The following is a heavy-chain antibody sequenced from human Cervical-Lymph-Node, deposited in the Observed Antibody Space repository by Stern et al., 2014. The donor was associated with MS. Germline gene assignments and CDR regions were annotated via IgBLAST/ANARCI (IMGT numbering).Heavy chain of an antibody. CDR1: GFTFRVYG. Sequence: QVQLVESGGGVVQPGRSLRLSCAASGFTFRVYGMHWVRQAPGKGLEWVALMTYDGRNKSYADSVKGRFTISRNNSKDTLYLQMNSLRSEDTAVYYCTKRESDFWSGGFDPWGQGTLVTVSS. D-gene: IGHD3-3*01. CDR3: TKRESDFWSGGFDP. J-gene: IGHJ5*02. CDR2: MTYDGRNK. V-gene: IGHV3-30*18.